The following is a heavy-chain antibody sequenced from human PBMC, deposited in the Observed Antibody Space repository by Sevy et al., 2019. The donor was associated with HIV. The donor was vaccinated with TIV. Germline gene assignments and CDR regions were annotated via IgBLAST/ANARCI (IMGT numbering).Heavy chain of an antibody. Sequence: SETLSLTCAVSGHSITSGYLWGWIRQPPGKGLEWIGSVFHSGSTYYNPSLNSRVIISVDTSKNEFSLILNSVTAADTAVYYCARHSHGSGTYYVPFNSWGQGILVTVSS. CDR2: VFHSGST. CDR3: ARHSHGSGTYYVPFNS. D-gene: IGHD3-10*01. J-gene: IGHJ4*02. V-gene: IGHV4-38-2*01. CDR1: GHSITSGYL.